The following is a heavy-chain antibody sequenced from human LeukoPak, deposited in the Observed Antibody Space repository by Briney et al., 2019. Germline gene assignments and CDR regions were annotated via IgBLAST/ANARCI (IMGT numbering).Heavy chain of an antibody. CDR1: GFTFSSYW. V-gene: IGHV3-7*01. CDR3: ARRGYYDRSGYDY. CDR2: INQDGSEK. Sequence: GGSLRLSCAASGFTFSSYWMTWVRQAPGKRLEWVANINQDGSEKYYVDSVKGRFTISRDNAKNSLYLQMNSLRAEDTAIYFCARRGYYDRSGYDYWGQGTLVTVSS. D-gene: IGHD3-22*01. J-gene: IGHJ4*02.